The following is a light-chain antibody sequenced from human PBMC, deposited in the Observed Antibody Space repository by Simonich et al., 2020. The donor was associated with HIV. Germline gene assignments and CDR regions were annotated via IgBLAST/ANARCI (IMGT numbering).Light chain of an antibody. J-gene: IGKJ5*01. CDR1: QSLLHSDGKTY. CDR2: EVS. V-gene: IGKV2D-29*02. CDR3: MQSVQLPIT. Sequence: DIVMTQTPLPLSVTPGQPASISCNSSQSLLHSDGKTYLYWYLQNPGQSPPLLIHEVSNRFSGVPDRFSGSGSGTDFTLKISRVEAEDIGLYYCMQSVQLPITFGQGTRLEIK.